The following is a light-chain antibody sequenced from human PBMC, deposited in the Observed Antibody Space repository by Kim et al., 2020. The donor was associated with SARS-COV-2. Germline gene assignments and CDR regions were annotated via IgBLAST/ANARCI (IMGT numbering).Light chain of an antibody. Sequence: SLSTGERATLSSRATQNVGDFVAWYQQKPGQAPWLLIYDASNRATGIPARFSGSGYGTDFTLTISSLEPEDFAVYYCQQRSNWHTFGQGTRLEIK. CDR1: QNVGDF. V-gene: IGKV3-11*01. CDR3: QQRSNWHT. CDR2: DAS. J-gene: IGKJ5*01.